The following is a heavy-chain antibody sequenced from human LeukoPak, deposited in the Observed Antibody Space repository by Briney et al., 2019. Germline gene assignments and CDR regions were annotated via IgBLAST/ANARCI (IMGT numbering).Heavy chain of an antibody. J-gene: IGHJ4*02. Sequence: SETLSLTCAVSGGSISSSNWWTRVRQPPGKGLEWIGEIYHTGIINYNPSLKSRVTISVDRSMNQFSLRLTSVTAADTAVYFCARGGGSHYEIDYWGQGTLVTVSS. CDR1: GGSISSSNW. V-gene: IGHV4-4*02. D-gene: IGHD3-10*01. CDR3: ARGGGSHYEIDY. CDR2: IYHTGII.